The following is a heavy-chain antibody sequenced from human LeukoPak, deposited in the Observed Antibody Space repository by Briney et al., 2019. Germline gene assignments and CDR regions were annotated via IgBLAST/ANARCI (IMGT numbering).Heavy chain of an antibody. CDR2: ITSSSTYI. CDR3: ARDPPGDYGMDV. Sequence: PGGSLRLSCAASGFTFSTYSMNWVRQAPGKGLGWVSSITSSSTYIYYADSVKGRFTISRDNAENSLFLQMNSLRVEDTAVYYCARDPPGDYGMDVWGQGTTVTVSS. CDR1: GFTFSTYS. D-gene: IGHD2-21*01. V-gene: IGHV3-21*01. J-gene: IGHJ6*02.